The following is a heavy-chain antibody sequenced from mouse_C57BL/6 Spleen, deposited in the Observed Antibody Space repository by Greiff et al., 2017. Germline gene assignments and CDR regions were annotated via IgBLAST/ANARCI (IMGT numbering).Heavy chain of an antibody. Sequence: VQLQQSGAELMKPGASVKLSCKATGYTFTGYWIEWVKQRPGHGLEWIGDILPGSGSTNYNEKFKGKATFTDNTSSTAAYMQLSSLTTEDAANYCCARSNSDCNSSSSFDYWGQGTTLTVSS. CDR3: ARSNSDCNSSSSFDY. CDR2: ILPGSGST. D-gene: IGHD1-1*01. CDR1: GYTFTGYW. J-gene: IGHJ2*01. V-gene: IGHV1-9*01.